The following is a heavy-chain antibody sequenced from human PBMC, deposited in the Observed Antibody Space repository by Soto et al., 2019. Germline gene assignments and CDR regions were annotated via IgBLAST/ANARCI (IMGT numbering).Heavy chain of an antibody. J-gene: IGHJ5*02. CDR2: INHSGST. CDR1: GGSFSGHC. CDR3: ARDYFDSSDYTTNWFDP. D-gene: IGHD3-22*01. V-gene: IGHV4-34*01. Sequence: SETLTLTCAVYGGSFSGHCWSWIRQPPGKGLEWIGEINHSGSTNYNPSLKSRVTISVDTSKNQFSLKLSSVTAADTALYYCARDYFDSSDYTTNWFDPWGQGTLVTVSS.